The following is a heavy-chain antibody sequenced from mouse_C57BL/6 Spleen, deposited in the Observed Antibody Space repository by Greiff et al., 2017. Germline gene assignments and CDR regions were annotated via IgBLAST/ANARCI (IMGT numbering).Heavy chain of an antibody. CDR2: IYPRSGNT. Sequence: QVHVKQSGAELARPGASVKLSCKASGYTFTSYGISWVKQRTGQGLEWIGEIYPRSGNTYYNEKFKGKATLTADKSSSTAYMELRSLTSEDSAVYFCARGITTVDWYFDVWGTGTTVTVSS. D-gene: IGHD1-1*01. CDR3: ARGITTVDWYFDV. V-gene: IGHV1-81*01. J-gene: IGHJ1*03. CDR1: GYTFTSYG.